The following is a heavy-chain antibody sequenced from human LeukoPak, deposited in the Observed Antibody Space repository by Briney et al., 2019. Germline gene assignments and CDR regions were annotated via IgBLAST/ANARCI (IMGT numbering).Heavy chain of an antibody. Sequence: EASVKVSCKASGGTFSSYAISWVRQAPGQGLEWMGGIIPIFGTANYAQKFQGRVTITADKSTSTAYMELSSLRAEDTAVYYCARDDGITMVRGVTGYWGQGTLVTVSS. CDR2: IIPIFGTA. CDR3: ARDDGITMVRGVTGY. D-gene: IGHD3-10*01. V-gene: IGHV1-69*06. CDR1: GGTFSSYA. J-gene: IGHJ4*02.